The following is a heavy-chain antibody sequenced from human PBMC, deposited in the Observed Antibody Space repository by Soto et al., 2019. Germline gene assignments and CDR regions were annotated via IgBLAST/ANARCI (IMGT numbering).Heavy chain of an antibody. Sequence: QLQLQESGSGLVKPSQTLFLTCAVSGGSISSGGYSWSWIRQPPGKGLEWIGYSYHSGSTYYDPSIKSRVTISVDTSKNQFSLKLSSVTAAATAVYYCASGLVTTLHYWGQGTLVTVSS. V-gene: IGHV4-30-2*01. J-gene: IGHJ4*02. CDR3: ASGLVTTLHY. D-gene: IGHD4-17*01. CDR2: SYHSGST. CDR1: GGSISSGGYS.